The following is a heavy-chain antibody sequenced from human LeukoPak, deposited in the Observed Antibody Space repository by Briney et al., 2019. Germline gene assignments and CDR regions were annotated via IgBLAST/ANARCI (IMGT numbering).Heavy chain of an antibody. J-gene: IGHJ4*02. CDR2: IRDKANSYST. CDR3: AFAKGELRG. CDR1: GFKFSDHY. V-gene: IGHV3-72*01. D-gene: IGHD1-7*01. Sequence: PGGSLRLSCAASGFKFSDHYIDWVRQAPGKGLEWVGRIRDKANSYSTAYAASVKGRFTISRDESKNSLYLQMSSLKTEDTAVYYCAFAKGELRGWGQGTLVTVSS.